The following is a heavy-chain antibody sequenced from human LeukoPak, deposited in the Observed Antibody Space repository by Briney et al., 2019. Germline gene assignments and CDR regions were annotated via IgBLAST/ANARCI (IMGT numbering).Heavy chain of an antibody. Sequence: GGSLRLSCAASGFTFSSYGMSWVRQAPGKGLEWVSAISGSGGSTYYADSVKGRFTISRDNAKNSLYLQMNSLRAEDTAVYYCARGWDPGDFDYWGQGTLVTVSS. V-gene: IGHV3-23*01. CDR2: ISGSGGST. CDR1: GFTFSSYG. J-gene: IGHJ4*02. CDR3: ARGWDPGDFDY. D-gene: IGHD3-10*01.